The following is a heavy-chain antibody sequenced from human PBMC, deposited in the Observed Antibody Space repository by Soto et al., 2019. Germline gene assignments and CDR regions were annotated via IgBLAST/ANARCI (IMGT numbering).Heavy chain of an antibody. D-gene: IGHD3-10*01. CDR1: GGSISSGDYY. J-gene: IGHJ4*02. V-gene: IGHV4-30-4*01. Sequence: QVQLQESGPGLVKPSQTLSLTCTVSGGSISSGDYYWSWIRQPPGKGLEWIGYIYYSGSTYYNPSLKSRVTISVDTSKTQFSLKLSSVTAADTAVYYCAREIHYYGSGSYRAEEIYFDYWGQGTLVTVSS. CDR3: AREIHYYGSGSYRAEEIYFDY. CDR2: IYYSGST.